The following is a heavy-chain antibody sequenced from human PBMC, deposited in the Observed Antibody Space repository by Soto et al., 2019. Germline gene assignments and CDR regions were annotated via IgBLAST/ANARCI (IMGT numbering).Heavy chain of an antibody. CDR1: GGTFSSYT. J-gene: IGHJ3*02. Sequence: ASVKVSCKASGGTFSSYTISWVRQAPGQGLEWMGRIIPILGIANYAQKFQGRVTITADKSTSTAYMELSSLRSEDTAVYYCARGYDYSGRAFDIWGQGTMVTVSS. CDR2: IIPILGIA. CDR3: ARGYDYSGRAFDI. V-gene: IGHV1-69*02. D-gene: IGHD5-12*01.